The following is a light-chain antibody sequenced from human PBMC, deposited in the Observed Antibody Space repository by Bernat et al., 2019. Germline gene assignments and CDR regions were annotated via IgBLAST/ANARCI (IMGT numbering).Light chain of an antibody. J-gene: IGLJ3*02. CDR1: SSNIGAGHD. CDR3: QSYDSSLSGWV. Sequence: QSVLTQPPSVSGAPGQRVSISCAGSSSNIGAGHDVHWFQQLPGPAPKLLIYANINRPSGVPDRFSGSKSGTSASLAITGLQAEDEADYYCQSYDSSLSGWVFAGGTRLTVL. V-gene: IGLV1-40*01. CDR2: ANI.